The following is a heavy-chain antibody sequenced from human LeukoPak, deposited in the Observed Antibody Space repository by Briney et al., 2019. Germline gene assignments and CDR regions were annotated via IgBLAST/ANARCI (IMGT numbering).Heavy chain of an antibody. D-gene: IGHD1-1*01. CDR1: GGSFSGYY. Sequence: SETLSLTCAVYGGSFSGYYWSWIRQPPGKGLEWIGEINHSGSTNYNPSLKSRVTISVDTSKNQFSLKLSSVTAADTAVYYCARMTRTAPLVYWGQGTLVTVSS. J-gene: IGHJ4*02. V-gene: IGHV4-34*01. CDR2: INHSGST. CDR3: ARMTRTAPLVY.